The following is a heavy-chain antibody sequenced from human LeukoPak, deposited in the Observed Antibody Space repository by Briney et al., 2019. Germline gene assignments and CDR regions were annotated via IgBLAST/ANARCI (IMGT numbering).Heavy chain of an antibody. D-gene: IGHD1-1*01. Sequence: GRSLRLSCTASGFTFCEYAMSWVRQSAGKGLEWVSTISGSGDRTYYADSVKGRFTISRDNSMNTLYLQMTSLRVEDTAVYYCANWIEGRHEKFDYWGQGTLVTVSS. CDR2: ISGSGDRT. J-gene: IGHJ4*02. CDR3: ANWIEGRHEKFDY. V-gene: IGHV3-23*01. CDR1: GFTFCEYA.